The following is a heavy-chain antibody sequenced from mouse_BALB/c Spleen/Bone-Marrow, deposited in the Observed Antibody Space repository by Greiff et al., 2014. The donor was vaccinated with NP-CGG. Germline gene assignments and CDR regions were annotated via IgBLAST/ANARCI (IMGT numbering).Heavy chain of an antibody. D-gene: IGHD2-3*01. Sequence: EVKVVESGGGLVKPGGSLKLSCAASGFAFSSYDMSWVRQTPEKRLEWVAYISHGGGTTYYSDTVKGRFTISRDNAKNTLYLQMSSLKSEDTAIHYCTRHGGYYPYYYAMDYWGQGTSVTVSS. V-gene: IGHV5-12-1*01. CDR3: TRHGGYYPYYYAMDY. J-gene: IGHJ4*01. CDR2: ISHGGGTT. CDR1: GFAFSSYD.